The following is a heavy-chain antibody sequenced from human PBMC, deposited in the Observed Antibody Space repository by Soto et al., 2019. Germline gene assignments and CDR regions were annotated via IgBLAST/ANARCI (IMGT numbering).Heavy chain of an antibody. D-gene: IGHD3-10*01. CDR3: ASGSGSRDYFFDY. CDR2: IIPILGIA. CDR1: GGTFSSYT. Sequence: QVQLVQSGAEVKKPGSSVKVSCKASGGTFSSYTISWVRQAPGQGLEWMGRIIPILGIANYAQKFQGRVTITADKSTRTAYMELSSLRSEDTAVYYCASGSGSRDYFFDYWGQGTLVTVSS. J-gene: IGHJ4*02. V-gene: IGHV1-69*02.